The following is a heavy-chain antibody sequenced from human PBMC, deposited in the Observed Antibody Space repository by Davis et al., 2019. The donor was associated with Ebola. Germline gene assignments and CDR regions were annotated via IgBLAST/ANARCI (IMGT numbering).Heavy chain of an antibody. Sequence: SVKVSCKASVCSFLRYALSWVRQAPGQGLEWMGGIIPIFGTANYAQKFQGRVTITADESTSTAYMELSSLRSEDTAVYYCARDDYGDNWFDPWGQGTLVTVSS. D-gene: IGHD4-17*01. CDR3: ARDDYGDNWFDP. CDR1: VCSFLRYA. CDR2: IIPIFGTA. J-gene: IGHJ5*02. V-gene: IGHV1-69*13.